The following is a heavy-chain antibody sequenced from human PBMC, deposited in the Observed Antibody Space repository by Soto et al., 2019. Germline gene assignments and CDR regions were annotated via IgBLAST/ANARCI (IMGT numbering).Heavy chain of an antibody. CDR1: GDSISNNNW. CDR3: ARSTVTEDC. CDR2: IYHSGST. J-gene: IGHJ4*02. D-gene: IGHD4-17*01. Sequence: QVQLQESGPGLVKPSGTLSLTCAVSGDSISNNNWWSWVRQPPGKGLEWIGEIYHSGSTNYNPSRNSRVTISVDKSKDQFSLKMSSVTAVEPAVYYCARSTVTEDCWGQGALVTVSS. V-gene: IGHV4-4*02.